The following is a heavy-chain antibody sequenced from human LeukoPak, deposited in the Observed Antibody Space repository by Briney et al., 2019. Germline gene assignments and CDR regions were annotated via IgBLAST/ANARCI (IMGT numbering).Heavy chain of an antibody. J-gene: IGHJ5*02. CDR2: IYWNDDK. D-gene: IGHD3-22*01. CDR1: GFSLSTSGVG. CDR3: AHREVYYYGSSGYYWFDP. Sequence: SGPTLVKPTQTLTLTCTFSGFSLSTSGVGVGWIRQPPGKALEWLALIYWNDDKRYSPSLKSRLTITKDTSKNQVVLTMTNMDPVDTATYYCAHREVYYYGSSGYYWFDPWGQGTLVTVSS. V-gene: IGHV2-5*01.